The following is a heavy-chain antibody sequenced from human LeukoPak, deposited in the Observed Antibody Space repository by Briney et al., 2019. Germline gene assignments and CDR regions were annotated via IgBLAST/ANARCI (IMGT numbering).Heavy chain of an antibody. CDR3: ARDRYDSSGYYYKYFGY. Sequence: SETLSLTCTVSGGSISSYYWSWIRQPAGKGLEWIGRIYTSGSTNYNPSLKSRVTMSVDTSKNQFSLKLSSVTAADTAVYYCARDRYDSSGYYYKYFGYWGQGTLVTVSS. CDR1: GGSISSYY. J-gene: IGHJ4*02. CDR2: IYTSGST. V-gene: IGHV4-4*07. D-gene: IGHD3-22*01.